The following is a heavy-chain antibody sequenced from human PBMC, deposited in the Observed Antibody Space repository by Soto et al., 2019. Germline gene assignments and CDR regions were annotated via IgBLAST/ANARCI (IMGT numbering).Heavy chain of an antibody. D-gene: IGHD2-2*01. CDR1: GGSISSGGYY. V-gene: IGHV4-31*03. CDR3: AREGSGIPAAITYYYYYGMDV. Sequence: SETLSLTCTVSGGSISSGGYYWSWIRQHPGKGLEWIGYIYYSGSTYYNPSLKSRVTISVDTSKNQFSLKLSSVTAADTAVYYCAREGSGIPAAITYYYYYGMDVWGQGTTVTVSS. CDR2: IYYSGST. J-gene: IGHJ6*02.